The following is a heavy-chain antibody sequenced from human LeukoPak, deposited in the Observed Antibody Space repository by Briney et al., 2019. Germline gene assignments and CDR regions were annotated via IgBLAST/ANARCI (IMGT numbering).Heavy chain of an antibody. CDR1: GGSFSGYY. Sequence: SETLSLTCAVYGGSFSGYYWSWIRQPPGEGLEWIGEINHSGSTNYNPSLKSRVTISVDTSKNQFSLKLSSVTAADTAVYYCARDPGGGWFDPWGQGTLVTVSS. D-gene: IGHD2-8*02. V-gene: IGHV4-34*01. J-gene: IGHJ5*02. CDR3: ARDPGGGWFDP. CDR2: INHSGST.